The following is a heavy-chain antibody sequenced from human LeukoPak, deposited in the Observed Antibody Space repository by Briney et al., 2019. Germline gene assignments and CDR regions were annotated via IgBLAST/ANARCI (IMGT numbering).Heavy chain of an antibody. CDR3: ARAMTTVTTGRGWFDP. J-gene: IGHJ5*02. D-gene: IGHD4-11*01. CDR2: IYHSGST. V-gene: IGHV4-38-2*02. CDR1: GYSISSGYY. Sequence: SETLSLTCTVSGYSISSGYYWGWIGQPPGKGLEWIGSIYHSGSTYYNPSLKSRVTISVDTSKNQFSLKLSSVTAADTAVYYCARAMTTVTTGRGWFDPWGQGTLVTVSS.